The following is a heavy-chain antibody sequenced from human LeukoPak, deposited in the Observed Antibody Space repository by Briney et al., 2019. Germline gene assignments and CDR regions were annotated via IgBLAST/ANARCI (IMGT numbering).Heavy chain of an antibody. V-gene: IGHV3-11*04. CDR3: ARDREGTTIFGGFDP. D-gene: IGHD3-3*01. CDR1: GFTFSDYY. Sequence: PGGSLRLSCAASGFTFSDYYMSWIRQAPGKGLEWVSYISNSGVTIYCADSVRGRFTISRDNAKNSLYLQMNSLRAEDTAVYYCARDREGTTIFGGFDPWGQGTLVTVSS. J-gene: IGHJ5*02. CDR2: ISNSGVTI.